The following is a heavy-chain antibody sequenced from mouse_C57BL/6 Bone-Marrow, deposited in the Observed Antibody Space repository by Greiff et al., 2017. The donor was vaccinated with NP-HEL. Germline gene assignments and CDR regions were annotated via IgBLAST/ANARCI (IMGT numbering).Heavy chain of an antibody. CDR3: ARYGSRYYFDY. Sequence: EVMLVESGGGLVQPGGSLKLSCTASGFTFSDYYMYWVRQTPEKRLEWVAYISNGGGSTYYPDTVKGRFTISRDNAKNTLYLQMSRLKSEDTAMYYCARYGSRYYFDYWGQGTTLTVSS. J-gene: IGHJ2*01. V-gene: IGHV5-12*01. D-gene: IGHD1-1*01. CDR1: GFTFSDYY. CDR2: ISNGGGST.